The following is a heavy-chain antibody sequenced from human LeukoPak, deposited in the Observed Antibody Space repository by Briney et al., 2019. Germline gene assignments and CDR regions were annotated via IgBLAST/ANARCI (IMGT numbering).Heavy chain of an antibody. CDR3: AREPFGELLSSVVY. Sequence: PAETLSLTCTVSGGSISSSSYYWGWIRQPPGKGLEWIGSIYYSGSTYYNPSLKSRVTISVDTSKNQFSLKLSSVTAADTAVYYCAREPFGELLSSVVYWGQGTLVTVSS. J-gene: IGHJ4*02. D-gene: IGHD3-10*01. V-gene: IGHV4-39*07. CDR1: GGSISSSSYY. CDR2: IYYSGST.